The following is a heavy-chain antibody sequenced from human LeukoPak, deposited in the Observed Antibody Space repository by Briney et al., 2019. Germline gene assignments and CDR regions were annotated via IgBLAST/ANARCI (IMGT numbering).Heavy chain of an antibody. CDR3: AELGITMIGGV. CDR2: ISSNGSTI. V-gene: IGHV3-11*04. J-gene: IGHJ6*04. Sequence: GGSLRLSCAASGFTFSNAWMSWARQAPGKGLEWVSYISSNGSTIYYADSVKGRFTISRDNAKNSLYLQMNSLRAEDTAVYYCAELGITMIGGVWGKGTTVTISS. D-gene: IGHD3-10*02. CDR1: GFTFSNAW.